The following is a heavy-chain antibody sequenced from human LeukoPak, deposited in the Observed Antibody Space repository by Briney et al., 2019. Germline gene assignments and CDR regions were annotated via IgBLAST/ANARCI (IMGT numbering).Heavy chain of an antibody. CDR1: GASISNYF. Sequence: SETLSLTCTVSGASISNYFWSWLRQPPGKGLEWIGYIYYTGSTNYNPSLKSRVTISLDTSKSQFSLKLRSVTVADTAVYYCARDRRFWSGYYWGSRFDPWGQGTLVTVSS. CDR2: IYYTGST. J-gene: IGHJ5*02. D-gene: IGHD3-3*01. V-gene: IGHV4-59*01. CDR3: ARDRRFWSGYYWGSRFDP.